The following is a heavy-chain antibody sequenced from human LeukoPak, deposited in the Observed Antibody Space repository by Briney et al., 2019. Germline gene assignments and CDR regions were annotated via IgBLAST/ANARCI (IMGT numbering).Heavy chain of an antibody. CDR2: IYYSGST. CDR3: ARHPRQTYYFYMDV. Sequence: SETLSLTSTVSSGSIRSSNYYWAWIRQAPGKGLDWIGSIYYSGSTYYDPSLKSRVTISVDTSKNQFSLKLSSVTAADTGVYYCARHPRQTYYFYMDVWGKGTTVTISS. J-gene: IGHJ6*03. V-gene: IGHV4-39*01. CDR1: SGSIRSSNYY. D-gene: IGHD6-25*01.